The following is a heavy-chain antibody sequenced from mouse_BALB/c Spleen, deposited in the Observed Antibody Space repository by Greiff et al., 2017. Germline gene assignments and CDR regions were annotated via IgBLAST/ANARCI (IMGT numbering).Heavy chain of an antibody. CDR3: ARGRDGYDRFAY. Sequence: QVQLQQSGPELVKPGASVKMSCKASGYTFTDYVISWVKQRTGQGLEWIGEIYPGSGSTYYNEKFKGKATLTADKSSNTAYMQLSSLTSEDSAVYFCARGRDGYDRFAYWGQGTLVTVSA. CDR1: GYTFTDYV. CDR2: IYPGSGST. J-gene: IGHJ3*01. V-gene: IGHV1-77*01. D-gene: IGHD2-2*01.